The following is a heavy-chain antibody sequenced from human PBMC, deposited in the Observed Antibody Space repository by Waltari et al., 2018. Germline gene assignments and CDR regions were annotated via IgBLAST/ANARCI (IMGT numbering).Heavy chain of an antibody. CDR1: GFTFDDFG. J-gene: IGHJ6*02. V-gene: IGHV3-43D*04. CDR3: VKEAAGYDSLIANGLDV. D-gene: IGHD3-9*01. Sequence: EVQLEESGGGVVQPGGSPRLSCAACGFTFDDFGLLGVRQAPGKGLEWVSLITWDGRSTYYADSVKGRFAISRDNGKDFLYLQMNSLRPEDTALYYCVKEAAGYDSLIANGLDVWGQGTTVTVSS. CDR2: ITWDGRST.